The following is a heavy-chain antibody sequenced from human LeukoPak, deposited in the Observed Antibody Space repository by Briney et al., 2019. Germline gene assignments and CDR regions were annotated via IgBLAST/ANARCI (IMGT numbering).Heavy chain of an antibody. CDR1: GGTFSSYA. D-gene: IGHD3-22*01. Sequence: SVKVSCKASGGTFSSYAISWVRQAPGQGLEWMGGIIPIFGTANYAQKFQGRVTMTRNTSISTAYMELSSLRSEDTAVYYCARAPYDSAAFDIWGQGTMVTVSS. CDR2: IIPIFGTA. CDR3: ARAPYDSAAFDI. J-gene: IGHJ3*02. V-gene: IGHV1-69*05.